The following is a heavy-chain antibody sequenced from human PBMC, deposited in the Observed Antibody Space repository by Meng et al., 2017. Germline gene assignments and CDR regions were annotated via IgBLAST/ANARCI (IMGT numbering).Heavy chain of an antibody. CDR3: ARRDYFDY. CDR2: IYYSGST. CDR1: GDSISSSSDY. J-gene: IGHJ4*02. Sequence: QLQLQESGPGLVKPSETLSLTCLGSGDSISSSSDYWGWIRRPPGKGLEWIGSIYYSGSTYYNPSLKSRVTISVDTSKNQFSLKLSSVTAADTAVYYCARRDYFDYWGQGTLVTVSS. V-gene: IGHV4-39*01.